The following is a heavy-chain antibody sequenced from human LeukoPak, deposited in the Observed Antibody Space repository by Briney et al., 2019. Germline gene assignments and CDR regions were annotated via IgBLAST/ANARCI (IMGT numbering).Heavy chain of an antibody. CDR3: ARGVGYCSGGSCYYNWSDP. CDR1: GYTFTSYD. D-gene: IGHD2-15*01. CDR2: MNPNSGNT. V-gene: IGHV1-8*01. Sequence: ASVKVSCKASGYTFTSYDISWVRQATGQGLEWMGWMNPNSGNTGYAQKFQGRVTMTRNTSISTAYMELSSLRSEDTAVYYCARGVGYCSGGSCYYNWSDPWGQGTLVTVSS. J-gene: IGHJ5*02.